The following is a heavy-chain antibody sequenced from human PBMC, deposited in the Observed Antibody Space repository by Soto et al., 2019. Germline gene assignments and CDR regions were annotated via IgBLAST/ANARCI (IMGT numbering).Heavy chain of an antibody. Sequence: SETLSLTCNVSGGPIRSYYWSLIRQLAGKPLEWIGGIYTTGSTNYNPSLKSRVTMSIDTSKSQFSLKVSSVTAADTAVYYCARAGATGFGMDVSDQGTTITVSS. J-gene: IGHJ6*02. CDR1: GGPIRSYY. V-gene: IGHV4-4*07. CDR3: ARAGATGFGMDV. CDR2: IYTTGST. D-gene: IGHD1-26*01.